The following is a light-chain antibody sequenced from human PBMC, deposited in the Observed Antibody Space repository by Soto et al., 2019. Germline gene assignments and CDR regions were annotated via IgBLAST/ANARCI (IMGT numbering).Light chain of an antibody. J-gene: IGKJ3*01. Sequence: IQMTQSPSSLSASVGDPFTITLLASPKIWVYFNWYQKQPRKAPDLLIHAASSVPSGVPSTFSGRGSGTDFALSISSLQPEDFATYYCQQRETVGPGTKVGIK. CDR2: AAS. CDR3: QQRET. CDR1: PKIWVY. V-gene: IGKV1-39*01.